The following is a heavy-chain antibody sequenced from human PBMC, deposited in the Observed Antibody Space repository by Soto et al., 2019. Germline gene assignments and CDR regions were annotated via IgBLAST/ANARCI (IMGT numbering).Heavy chain of an antibody. CDR3: ASGIAVAGIGGYYHGMDV. D-gene: IGHD6-19*01. J-gene: IGHJ6*02. CDR1: GYTFTSYG. Sequence: ASVKGSCKASGYTFTSYGISWVRQAPGQGLEWMGWISAYNGNTNYAQKLQGRVTMTTDTSTSTAYMELRSLRSDDTAVYYCASGIAVAGIGGYYHGMDVWGQGTTVTVSS. V-gene: IGHV1-18*01. CDR2: ISAYNGNT.